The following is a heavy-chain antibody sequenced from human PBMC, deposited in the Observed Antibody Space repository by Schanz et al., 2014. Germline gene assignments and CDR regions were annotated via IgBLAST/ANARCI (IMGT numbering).Heavy chain of an antibody. Sequence: VQLVESGGGLIQPGGSLRLSCAASGFTFSSYSMNWVRQAPGKGLEWVSAISGSGGSTYYADSVKGRFTISRDNSKNTLYLQMNSLRAEDTAVYYCAKDPSHGDYDYYFDYWGQGTLVTVSS. D-gene: IGHD3-22*01. J-gene: IGHJ4*02. V-gene: IGHV3-23*04. CDR2: ISGSGGST. CDR1: GFTFSSYS. CDR3: AKDPSHGDYDYYFDY.